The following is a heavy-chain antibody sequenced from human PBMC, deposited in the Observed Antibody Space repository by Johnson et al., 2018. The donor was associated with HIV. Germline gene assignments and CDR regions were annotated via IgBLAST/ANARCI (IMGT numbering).Heavy chain of an antibody. CDR2: IKSKTDGGTT. V-gene: IGHV3-15*01. J-gene: IGHJ3*02. Sequence: VQLVESGGGLVKPGGSLRLSCAASGFTFSNAWMSWVRQAPGKGLEWVGRIKSKTDGGTTDYAAPVKGRFTISRDDSKNTLYLQMNSLRAEDTAVYYCASDWGSRHAFEIWGQGTMVTVSS. CDR3: ASDWGSRHAFEI. D-gene: IGHD7-27*01. CDR1: GFTFSNAW.